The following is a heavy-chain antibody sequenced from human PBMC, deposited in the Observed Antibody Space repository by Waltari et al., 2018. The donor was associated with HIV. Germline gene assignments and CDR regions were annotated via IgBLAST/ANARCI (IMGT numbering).Heavy chain of an antibody. Sequence: EVQLVESGGGSVQPGGSLRLSCAASGFTFSAYWMHWVRQAPGKGLVWVSRIKTDGRTTTYADSVEGRFTISRDNAKNTLYLQMSSLRADDTASYFCARAWAWGWEIPGTFDLWGPGTTVIVSS. J-gene: IGHJ3*01. V-gene: IGHV3-74*01. D-gene: IGHD7-27*01. CDR2: IKTDGRTT. CDR3: ARAWAWGWEIPGTFDL. CDR1: GFTFSAYW.